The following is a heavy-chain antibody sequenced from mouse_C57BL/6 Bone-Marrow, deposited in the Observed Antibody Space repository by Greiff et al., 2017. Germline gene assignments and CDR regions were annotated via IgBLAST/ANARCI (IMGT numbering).Heavy chain of an antibody. J-gene: IGHJ3*01. D-gene: IGHD2-3*01. CDR1: GFTFSSYG. Sequence: EVMLVESGGDLVKPGGSLKLSCAASGFTFSSYGMSWVRQTPDKRLEWVATISSGGSYTYYPDSVKGRFTIARDNAKNTLYLQMSSLKSEDTAVYYCARRDGYSERFAYWGQGTLVTVSA. V-gene: IGHV5-6*02. CDR2: ISSGGSYT. CDR3: ARRDGYSERFAY.